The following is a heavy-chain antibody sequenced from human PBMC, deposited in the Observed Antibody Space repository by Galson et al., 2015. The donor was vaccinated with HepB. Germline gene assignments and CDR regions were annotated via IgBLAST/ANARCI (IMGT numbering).Heavy chain of an antibody. D-gene: IGHD6-6*01. V-gene: IGHV3-53*01. J-gene: IGHJ4*02. Sequence: LRLSCAASGFTVSNPYMSWVRQAPGKGLEWLSVIYSGGDTYYADSVKGRFTISRDNSKNTLYLQMNSLRAADTAVYYCARGTMAARPVGLNYWGQGTLVTVSS. CDR3: ARGTMAARPVGLNY. CDR2: IYSGGDT. CDR1: GFTVSNPY.